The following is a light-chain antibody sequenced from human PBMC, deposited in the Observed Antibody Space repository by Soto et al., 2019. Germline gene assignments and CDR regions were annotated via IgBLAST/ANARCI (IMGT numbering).Light chain of an antibody. Sequence: DIQMTKSPSSVSASVGDRVTITCRASQGISNWLAWYQQKPGKAPKLLIYAASGLQRGVPSRFSGSGFGTDFTLTISSLQPEDFATYYCQQANSFPLTFGGGTKVDIK. CDR1: QGISNW. CDR3: QQANSFPLT. V-gene: IGKV1-12*01. J-gene: IGKJ4*01. CDR2: AAS.